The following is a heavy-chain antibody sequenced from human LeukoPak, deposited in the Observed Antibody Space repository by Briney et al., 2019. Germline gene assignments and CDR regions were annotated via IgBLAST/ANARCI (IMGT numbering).Heavy chain of an antibody. D-gene: IGHD4-17*01. V-gene: IGHV3-48*03. CDR1: GFTFSGYE. Sequence: GGSLRLSCAASGFTFSGYEMNWVRQAPGKGLEWVSYISSSSSTIYYADSVKGRFTISRDNAKNSLYLQMNSLRAEDTAVYYCARDAPATVTTFYYYYYMDVWGKGTTVTVSS. CDR2: ISSSSSTI. CDR3: ARDAPATVTTFYYYYYMDV. J-gene: IGHJ6*03.